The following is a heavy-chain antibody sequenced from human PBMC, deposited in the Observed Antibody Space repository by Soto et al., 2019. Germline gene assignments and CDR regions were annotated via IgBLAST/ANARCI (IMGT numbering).Heavy chain of an antibody. Sequence: QVQVVQSGAGVKKPGSSVKVSCKASGGTFSSYATSWVRQAPGQGLEWMGGIIPIFGTANYAQKFQGRVTITADESTSTATMELSSLRSEDTAVYDCARDRYGIATTTTPADCGQGTLVTVSS. CDR3: ARDRYGIATTTTPAD. D-gene: IGHD4-4*01. CDR1: GGTFSSYA. CDR2: IIPIFGTA. J-gene: IGHJ4*01. V-gene: IGHV1-69*01.